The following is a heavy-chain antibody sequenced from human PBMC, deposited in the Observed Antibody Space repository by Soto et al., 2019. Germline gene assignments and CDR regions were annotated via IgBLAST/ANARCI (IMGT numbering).Heavy chain of an antibody. CDR1: GGTFSTYA. D-gene: IGHD5-18*01. CDR2: IIPMFGTA. CDR3: ASGIQLWLRRINSGYSG. V-gene: IGHV1-69*12. J-gene: IGHJ4*02. Sequence: QVQLVQSGAEVKKPESSVKVSCKAPGGTFSTYASSWVRQAPGQGLEWMGGIIPMFGTANYAQRFQDRVTITADESTNTVYMELSSLRSEDTAVYFCASGIQLWLRRINSGYSGWGQGTLVTVSS.